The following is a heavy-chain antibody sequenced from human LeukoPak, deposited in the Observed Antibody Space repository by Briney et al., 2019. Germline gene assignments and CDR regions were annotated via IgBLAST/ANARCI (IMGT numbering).Heavy chain of an antibody. D-gene: IGHD3-3*01. Sequence: SVKVSCKASGGTFNSYAISWVRQAPGQGLEWMGGIIPIFGTANYAQKFQGRVTITADESTSTAYMELSSLRSEDTAVYYCARVPGDYDFWSGLLTKTYYYYGMDVWGQGTTVTVSS. V-gene: IGHV1-69*13. CDR1: GGTFNSYA. CDR3: ARVPGDYDFWSGLLTKTYYYYGMDV. J-gene: IGHJ6*02. CDR2: IIPIFGTA.